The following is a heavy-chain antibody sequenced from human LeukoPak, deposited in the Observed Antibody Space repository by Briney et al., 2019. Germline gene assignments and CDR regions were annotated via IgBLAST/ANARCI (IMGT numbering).Heavy chain of an antibody. CDR1: GYSFTCYW. D-gene: IGHD2-15*01. CDR2: IYPGDSDT. CDR3: ARRAVVVPAAMLGLYCSGGSCYHDDAFDI. J-gene: IGHJ3*02. V-gene: IGHV5-51*01. Sequence: EESLKISCKGSGYSFTCYWIGWVRQMPGKGLEWMGIIYPGDSDTRYSPSFQGQVTISADKSISTAYLQWSSLKASDTAMYYCARRAVVVPAAMLGLYCSGGSCYHDDAFDIWGQGTMVTVSS.